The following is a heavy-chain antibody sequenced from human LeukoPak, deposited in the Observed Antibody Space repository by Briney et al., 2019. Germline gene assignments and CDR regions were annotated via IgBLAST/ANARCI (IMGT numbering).Heavy chain of an antibody. Sequence: SETLSLTCSVSGGSMRSDSSFWSWIRQPAGKGLECIGRIYATGNTNYNPSLERRVTISVDTSKNQFSLELTSVTAADTAVYYCARELGSDYGGYSPWGQGTLVTVSS. J-gene: IGHJ5*02. CDR1: GGSMRSDSSF. D-gene: IGHD4-23*01. CDR2: IYATGNT. V-gene: IGHV4-61*02. CDR3: ARELGSDYGGYSP.